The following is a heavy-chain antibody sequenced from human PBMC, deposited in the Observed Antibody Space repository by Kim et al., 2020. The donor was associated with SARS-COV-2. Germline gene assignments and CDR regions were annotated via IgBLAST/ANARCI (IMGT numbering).Heavy chain of an antibody. CDR1: GFIFSSYP. D-gene: IGHD3-10*01. CDR2: ISYDVSNK. J-gene: IGHJ6*02. Sequence: GGSLRLSCAATGFIFSSYPMHWVRQAPGKGLEWVATISYDVSNKHYADSVRGRFTISRDNSKNTLYLQMNGLRPEDTAVYYCASSTEPLVLGGLDVWGQGTTVTVSS. V-gene: IGHV3-30*04. CDR3: ASSTEPLVLGGLDV.